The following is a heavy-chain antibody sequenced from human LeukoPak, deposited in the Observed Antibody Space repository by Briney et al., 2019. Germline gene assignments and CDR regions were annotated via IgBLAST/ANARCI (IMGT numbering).Heavy chain of an antibody. Sequence: GASVKVSCKASGYTFTSYYMHWVRQAPGQGLEWMGIINPSGGSTSYAQKFQGRVTMTRDTSTSTVYMELSSLRSEDTAVYYCARVRYQYSSFSSDGSAFDIWGQGTMVTVSS. CDR2: INPSGGST. CDR3: ARVRYQYSSFSSDGSAFDI. CDR1: GYTFTSYY. J-gene: IGHJ3*02. D-gene: IGHD6-6*01. V-gene: IGHV1-46*01.